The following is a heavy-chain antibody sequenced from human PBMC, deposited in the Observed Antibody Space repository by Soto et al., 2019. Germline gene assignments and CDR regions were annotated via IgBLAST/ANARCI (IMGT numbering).Heavy chain of an antibody. J-gene: IGHJ6*02. CDR2: IIPIFGTA. D-gene: IGHD1-1*01. CDR1: GGTFSSYA. Sequence: QVQLVQSGAEVKKPGSSVKVSCKASGGTFSSYAISWVRQAPGQGLEWMGGIIPIFGTANYAQKFQGRVTINEDKSTSTAYMELSSLRSEDTAVYYCAKPRLERYYYYGMDVGGQGTTVTVSS. CDR3: AKPRLERYYYYGMDV. V-gene: IGHV1-69*06.